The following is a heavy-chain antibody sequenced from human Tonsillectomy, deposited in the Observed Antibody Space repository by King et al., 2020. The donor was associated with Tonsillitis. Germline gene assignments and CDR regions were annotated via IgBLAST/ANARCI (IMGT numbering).Heavy chain of an antibody. Sequence: VQLVESGGGLVQPGGSLRLSCAASGFTFSSYAMSWVRQAPGKGLEWVSAISGSGGSTYYADSVKGRFTISRDNSKNTLYLQMNSLRAEDTAVYYCAKVVSPISYDSSGYFPPYFDYWGQGTLVTVSS. CDR1: GFTFSSYA. CDR3: AKVVSPISYDSSGYFPPYFDY. D-gene: IGHD3-22*01. V-gene: IGHV3-23*04. CDR2: ISGSGGST. J-gene: IGHJ4*02.